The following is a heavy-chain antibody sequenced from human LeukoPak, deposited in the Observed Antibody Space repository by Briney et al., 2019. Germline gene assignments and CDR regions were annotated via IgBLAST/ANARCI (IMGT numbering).Heavy chain of an antibody. V-gene: IGHV4-59*01. Sequence: SETLSLPCTVSGDSNSLCYWMWLRQPPGKGLDWIGYIYYSGSTNYNPSLKSRVTISLETSKNQFSLRLSSVTAADTAVFYCSSITRTRRCFDIWSQGTMVTVSS. CDR3: SSITRTRRCFDI. J-gene: IGHJ3*02. D-gene: IGHD1-20*01. CDR2: IYYSGST. CDR1: GDSNSLCY.